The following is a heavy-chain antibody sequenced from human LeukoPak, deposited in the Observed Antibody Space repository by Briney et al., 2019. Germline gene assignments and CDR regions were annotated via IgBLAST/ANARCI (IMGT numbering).Heavy chain of an antibody. CDR1: GFTFSSYW. D-gene: IGHD1-26*01. CDR2: INSDGSST. Sequence: PGGSLRLSCAASGFTFSSYWMHWVRQAPGKGLVWVSRINSDGSSTSYADSVKGRFTISRDNAKNTLYLQMNSLRVEDTAFYYCARNSGANVYTYSFQYWGRGTLVTVSS. J-gene: IGHJ4*02. CDR3: ARNSGANVYTYSFQY. V-gene: IGHV3-74*01.